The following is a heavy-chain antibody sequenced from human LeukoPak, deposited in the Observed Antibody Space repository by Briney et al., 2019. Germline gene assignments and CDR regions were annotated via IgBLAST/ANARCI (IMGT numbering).Heavy chain of an antibody. J-gene: IGHJ4*02. CDR1: GGTFSSYA. Sequence: EASVKVSCKASGGTFSSYAISWVRQAPRQGLEWMGGIIPIFGTANYAQKFQGRVTITADESTSTAYMELSSLRSEDTAVYYCARIVGATTDYWDQGTPVTVSS. CDR3: ARIVGATTDY. V-gene: IGHV1-69*13. D-gene: IGHD1-26*01. CDR2: IIPIFGTA.